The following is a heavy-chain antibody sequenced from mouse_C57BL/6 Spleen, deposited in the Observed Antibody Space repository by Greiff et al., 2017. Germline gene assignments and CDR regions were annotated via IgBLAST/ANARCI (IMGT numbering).Heavy chain of an antibody. CDR2: INYDGSST. CDR3: ARRRAGYWYFDV. D-gene: IGHD3-1*01. Sequence: EVKVVESEGGLVQPGSSMKLSCTASGFTFSDYYMAWVRQVPEKGLEWVANINYDGSSTYYLDSLKSRFIISRDNAKNILYLQMSSLKSEDTATYYCARRRAGYWYFDVWGTGTTVTVSS. V-gene: IGHV5-16*01. J-gene: IGHJ1*03. CDR1: GFTFSDYY.